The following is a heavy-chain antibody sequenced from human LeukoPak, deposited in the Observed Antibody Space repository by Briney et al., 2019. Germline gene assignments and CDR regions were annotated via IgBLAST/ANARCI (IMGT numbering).Heavy chain of an antibody. CDR3: VKTGSGWYGDY. CDR1: GFSFSAYA. CDR2: IRYDGINK. Sequence: PGGSLRLSCAASGFSFSAYAMYWVRQAPGKGPEWVASIRYDGINKYYGDSVKGRFTISRDNSKNMLYLQMNSLRAEDTAVYYCVKTGSGWYGDYWGQGARVTVSS. V-gene: IGHV3-30*02. D-gene: IGHD6-13*01. J-gene: IGHJ4*02.